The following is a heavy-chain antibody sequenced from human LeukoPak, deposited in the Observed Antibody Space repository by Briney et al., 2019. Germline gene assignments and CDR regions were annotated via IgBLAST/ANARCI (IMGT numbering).Heavy chain of an antibody. CDR3: ARERGSGGKGIDI. Sequence: ASVKVSCKASGYTFTGYYMHWVRQAPGQGLEWMGWINPNSSGTNYAQKFQGRVTVTRDTSISTAYLELSRLRSDDTAVYYCARERGSGGKGIDIWGQGTMVTVSS. J-gene: IGHJ3*02. CDR2: INPNSSGT. V-gene: IGHV1-2*02. D-gene: IGHD3-10*01. CDR1: GYTFTGYY.